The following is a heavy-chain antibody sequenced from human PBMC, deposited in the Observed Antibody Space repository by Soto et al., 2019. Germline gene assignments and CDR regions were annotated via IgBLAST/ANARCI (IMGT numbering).Heavy chain of an antibody. CDR1: GASITSESYY. CDR2: IYYSGST. V-gene: IGHV4-61*01. Sequence: SETLSLTCTFSGASITSESYYWTWIRQHPGKGLEWIGYIYYSGSTNYNPSLKSRVTISVDTSKNQFSLKLSSVTAADTAVYYCARHKSSVNFDYWGQGTLVTVSS. D-gene: IGHD4-4*01. J-gene: IGHJ4*02. CDR3: ARHKSSVNFDY.